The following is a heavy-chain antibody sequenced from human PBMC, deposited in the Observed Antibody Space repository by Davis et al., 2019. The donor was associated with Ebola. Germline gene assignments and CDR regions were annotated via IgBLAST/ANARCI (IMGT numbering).Heavy chain of an antibody. CDR1: GFIVSDKY. D-gene: IGHD4-17*01. Sequence: GGSLRLSCVVSGFIVSDKYMSWVRQAPGKGLEWVSVLYTDGRTYHSDSVKGRFTISRDNAKNTVSLQMNDLRVEDTAVYFCTRHVPGDFWFFDLWGRGTTVTVSS. V-gene: IGHV3-53*01. CDR2: LYTDGRT. J-gene: IGHJ2*01. CDR3: TRHVPGDFWFFDL.